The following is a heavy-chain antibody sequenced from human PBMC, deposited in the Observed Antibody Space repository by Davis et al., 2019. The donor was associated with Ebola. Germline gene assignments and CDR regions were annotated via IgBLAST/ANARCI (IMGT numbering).Heavy chain of an antibody. J-gene: IGHJ6*02. CDR1: GGSISSSSYY. V-gene: IGHV4-39*07. CDR3: ARGNYGDYIVLYYYNMDV. CDR2: VYYSGST. Sequence: MPSETLSLTCTVSGGSISSSSYYWGWIRQPPGKGLEWIGSVYYSGSTYYNPPLERRVTISVDTSKNQFSLKMSSVTAADTAVYYCARGNYGDYIVLYYYNMDVWGQGTTVTVS. D-gene: IGHD4-17*01.